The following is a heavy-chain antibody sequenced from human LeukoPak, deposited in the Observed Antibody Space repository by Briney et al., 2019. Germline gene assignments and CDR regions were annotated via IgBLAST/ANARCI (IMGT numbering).Heavy chain of an antibody. V-gene: IGHV4-4*07. CDR2: IYTSGST. J-gene: IGHJ6*02. CDR1: GGSISSYY. Sequence: SETLSLTCTVSGGSISSYYWSWIRQPAGKGLEWIGRIYTSGSTNYNPSLKSRVTMSVDTSKNQFSLKLSSVTAADTAVYYCARDKRLGSSWYRPLYYYYGMDVWGQGTTVTVSS. D-gene: IGHD6-13*01. CDR3: ARDKRLGSSWYRPLYYYYGMDV.